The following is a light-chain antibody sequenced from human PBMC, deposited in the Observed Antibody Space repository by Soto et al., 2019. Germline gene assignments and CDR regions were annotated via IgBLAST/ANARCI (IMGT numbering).Light chain of an antibody. CDR3: QTWVTGPPWV. CDR2: LNSDGSH. CDR1: SGHSTYA. Sequence: QPVLTQSPSASASLGASVKLTCNLSSGHSTYAIAWHQQQPEKGPRYLMKLNSDGSHSKGDGIPDRFSGSSSGAERYLTISSLQSEDEADYYCQTWVTGPPWVFGGGTKLTVL. V-gene: IGLV4-69*01. J-gene: IGLJ3*02.